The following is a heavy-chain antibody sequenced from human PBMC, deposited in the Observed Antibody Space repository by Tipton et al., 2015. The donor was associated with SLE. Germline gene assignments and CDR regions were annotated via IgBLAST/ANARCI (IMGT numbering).Heavy chain of an antibody. CDR2: IYYSGST. V-gene: IGHV4-34*11. CDR3: AKDYNHDNADYN. CDR1: GGSFSGYY. Sequence: TLSLTCAVYGGSFSGYYWTWIRQPPGKGLEWIGYIYYSGSTNYNPSLKSRVTISVDTSKNQFSLKLSSVTVADTAVYYCAKDYNHDNADYNWGQGTLVIVSS. J-gene: IGHJ4*02. D-gene: IGHD4-17*01.